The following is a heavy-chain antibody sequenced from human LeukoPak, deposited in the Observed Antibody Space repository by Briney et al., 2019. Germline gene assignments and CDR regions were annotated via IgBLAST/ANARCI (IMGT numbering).Heavy chain of an antibody. CDR2: IYYSGST. J-gene: IGHJ4*02. Sequence: SETLSLTCTVSGGSISSSSYYWGWIRQPPGKGLEWIGSIYYSGSTYYNPSLKSRVTISVDTSKNQFSLKLSSVTAADTAVYYCATQRGDRLLFDYWGQGTLVTVSS. CDR3: ATQRGDRLLFDY. V-gene: IGHV4-39*01. D-gene: IGHD2-21*01. CDR1: GGSISSSSYY.